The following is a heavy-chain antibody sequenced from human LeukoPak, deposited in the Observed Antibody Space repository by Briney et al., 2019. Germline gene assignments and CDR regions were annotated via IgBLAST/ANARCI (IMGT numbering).Heavy chain of an antibody. Sequence: GRSLRLSCAASGFTFDDYAMHWVRQAPGKGLEWVSGISWNSGSIGYADSVKGRFTISRDNAKNSLYLQMNSLRAEDTALYYCAKDIRDTSYYFDTWGQGPLVTVSS. CDR1: GFTFDDYA. J-gene: IGHJ4*02. CDR2: ISWNSGSI. D-gene: IGHD5-18*01. V-gene: IGHV3-9*01. CDR3: AKDIRDTSYYFDT.